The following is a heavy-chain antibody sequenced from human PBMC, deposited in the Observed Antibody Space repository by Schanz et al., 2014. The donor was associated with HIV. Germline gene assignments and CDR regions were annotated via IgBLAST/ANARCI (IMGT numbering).Heavy chain of an antibody. Sequence: EVQLLESGGGLVQPGGSLRISCVASGFSFLRYEMSWVRQAPGKGLEWLSTLSGSGDRTYYADSVKGRITISRDNSKNTLYLQIKSLRTEDTAVYYCAKDRNYYDDRYIGKGNYYYYYGMDVWGQGTTVTVSS. CDR1: GFSFLRYE. D-gene: IGHD3-22*01. CDR2: LSGSGDRT. CDR3: AKDRNYYDDRYIGKGNYYYYYGMDV. V-gene: IGHV3-23*01. J-gene: IGHJ6*02.